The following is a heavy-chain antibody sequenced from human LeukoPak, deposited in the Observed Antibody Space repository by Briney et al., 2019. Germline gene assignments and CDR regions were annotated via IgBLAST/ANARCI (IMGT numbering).Heavy chain of an antibody. Sequence: GASVKVSCKASGYTFTSYYMHWVRQAPGQGLEWMGWINPNSGGTNYAQKLQGRVTMTTDTSTSTAYMELRSLRSDDTAVYYCARDSRALALAVAGAGFDYWGQGTLVTVSS. D-gene: IGHD6-19*01. CDR2: INPNSGGT. CDR1: GYTFTSYY. CDR3: ARDSRALALAVAGAGFDY. J-gene: IGHJ4*02. V-gene: IGHV1-2*02.